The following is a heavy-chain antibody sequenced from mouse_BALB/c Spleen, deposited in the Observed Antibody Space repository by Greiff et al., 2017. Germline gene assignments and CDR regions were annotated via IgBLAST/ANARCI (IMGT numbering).Heavy chain of an antibody. V-gene: IGHV5-15*02. CDR2: ISNLAYSI. Sequence: EVKLVESGGGLVQPGGSRKLSCAASGFTFSDYGMAWVRQAPGKGPEWVAFISNLAYSIYYADTVTGRFTISRENAKNTLYLEMSSLRSEDTAMYYCARTGDYGDFDVWGAGTTVTVSS. CDR3: ARTGDYGDFDV. J-gene: IGHJ1*01. CDR1: GFTFSDYG.